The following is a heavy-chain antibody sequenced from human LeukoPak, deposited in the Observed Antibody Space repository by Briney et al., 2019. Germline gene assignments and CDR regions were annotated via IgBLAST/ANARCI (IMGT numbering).Heavy chain of an antibody. J-gene: IGHJ3*02. CDR3: ARDMGHYYDSSGRNAGHDAFDI. D-gene: IGHD3-22*01. CDR2: IYYSGST. V-gene: IGHV4-59*01. Sequence: SETLSLTCTVSGGSISSYYWSWIRQPLGKGLEWIGYIYYSGSTNYNPSLKSRVTISVGTSKNQFSLKLSSVTAADTAVYYCARDMGHYYDSSGRNAGHDAFDIWGQGTMVTVSS. CDR1: GGSISSYY.